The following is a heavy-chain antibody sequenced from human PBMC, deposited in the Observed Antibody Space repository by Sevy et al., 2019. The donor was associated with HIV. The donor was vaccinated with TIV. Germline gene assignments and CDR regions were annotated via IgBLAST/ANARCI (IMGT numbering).Heavy chain of an antibody. D-gene: IGHD5-12*01. CDR1: GGSISVYY. V-gene: IGHV4-59*01. CDR2: VYHTGST. CDR3: ARAPPVRSGDDSLNWFDP. Sequence: SETLSLTCTVSGGSISVYYWSWIRQPLGKELEYIGYVYHTGSTNYNPSLKSRVTISVDTSNNQSSLKLTSVTAADTAVYYCARAPPVRSGDDSLNWFDPWGQGTLVTVSS. J-gene: IGHJ5*02.